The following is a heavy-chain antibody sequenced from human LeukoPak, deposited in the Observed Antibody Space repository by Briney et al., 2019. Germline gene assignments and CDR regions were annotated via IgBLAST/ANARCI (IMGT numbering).Heavy chain of an antibody. J-gene: IGHJ3*02. Sequence: GASVKVSCKASGYTFIENYLYWVRQAPGQGLEWMGWVNPKSGVTRYAQKFQGRVTMTRDTSISTVYMELSSLRSDDTAVYYCARNYYDSTGYYGDGAFDIWGQGTMVIVSS. CDR1: GYTFIENY. CDR2: VNPKSGVT. V-gene: IGHV1-2*02. CDR3: ARNYYDSTGYYGDGAFDI. D-gene: IGHD3-22*01.